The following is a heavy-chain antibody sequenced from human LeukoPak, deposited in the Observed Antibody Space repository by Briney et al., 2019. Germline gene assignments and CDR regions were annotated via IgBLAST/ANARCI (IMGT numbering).Heavy chain of an antibody. Sequence: PSGTLSLTCAVSGGSISSSNWWSWVRQPPGKGLEWIGEINHSGSTNYNPSLKSRVTISVDTSKNQFSLKLSSVTAADTAVYYCARHYDILTGYLSGWGQGTLVTVSS. D-gene: IGHD3-9*01. CDR2: INHSGST. CDR3: ARHYDILTGYLSG. V-gene: IGHV4-4*02. CDR1: GGSISSSNW. J-gene: IGHJ4*02.